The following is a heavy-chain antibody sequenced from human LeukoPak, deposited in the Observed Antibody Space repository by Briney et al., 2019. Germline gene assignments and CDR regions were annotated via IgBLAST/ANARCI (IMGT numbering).Heavy chain of an antibody. J-gene: IGHJ5*02. CDR1: GGSFSGYY. Sequence: SETLSLTCAVYGGSFSGYYWSWIRQPPGKGLEWIGEINHSGSTNYNPSLKSRVAISVDTSKNQFSLKLSSVTAADTAVYYCAREVALKPKNWFDPWGQGTLVTVSS. CDR2: INHSGST. V-gene: IGHV4-34*01. D-gene: IGHD1-14*01. CDR3: AREVALKPKNWFDP.